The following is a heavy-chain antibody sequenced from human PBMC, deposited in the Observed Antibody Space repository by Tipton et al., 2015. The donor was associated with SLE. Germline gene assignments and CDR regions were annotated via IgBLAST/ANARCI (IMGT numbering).Heavy chain of an antibody. D-gene: IGHD3-3*01. J-gene: IGHJ4*02. Sequence: TLSLTCNVSGGSITSHYWTWIRQSPGKEFEWLAYVSYTGSATYNPSLRSRVSILLDTSENQFSLRVTSVTAADTAVYYCARLSAYYRVFDLWGQGTLVTVSS. CDR2: VSYTGSA. V-gene: IGHV4-59*08. CDR1: GGSITSHY. CDR3: ARLSAYYRVFDL.